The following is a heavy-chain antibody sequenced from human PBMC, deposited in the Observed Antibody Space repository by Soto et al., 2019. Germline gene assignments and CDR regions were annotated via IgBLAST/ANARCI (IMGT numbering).Heavy chain of an antibody. CDR3: ARGGYNYYSQGSDY. J-gene: IGHJ4*02. CDR2: VIPIFGTA. CDR1: GGTFSSYA. V-gene: IGHV1-69*01. D-gene: IGHD5-12*01. Sequence: QVQLVQSGAEVKKPGSSVKVSCKASGGTFSSYAISWVRQAPGQGLEWMGGVIPIFGTANYAQKFQGRVTITADESTSTAYMGLSSLRSEDTAVYYCARGGYNYYSQGSDYWGQGTLVTVSS.